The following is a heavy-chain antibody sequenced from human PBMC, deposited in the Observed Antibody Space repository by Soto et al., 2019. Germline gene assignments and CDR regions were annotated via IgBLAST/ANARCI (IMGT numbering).Heavy chain of an antibody. D-gene: IGHD3-10*01. Sequence: PSETLSLTCTVSGGSISSSSYYWGWIRQPPGKGLEWIGSIYYSGSTYYNPSLKSRVTISVDTSKNQFSLKLSSVTAADTAVYYCARSLNERMVRGVIIYFDYWGQGTLVTVSS. V-gene: IGHV4-39*01. CDR1: GGSISSSSYY. J-gene: IGHJ4*02. CDR3: ARSLNERMVRGVIIYFDY. CDR2: IYYSGST.